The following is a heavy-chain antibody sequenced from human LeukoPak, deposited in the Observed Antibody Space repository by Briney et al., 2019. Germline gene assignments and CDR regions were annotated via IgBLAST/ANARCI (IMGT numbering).Heavy chain of an antibody. CDR3: ARAEVNFYDRSGYFDY. CDR2: IYYSGST. V-gene: IGHV4-31*03. J-gene: IGHJ4*02. CDR1: GGSISSGGYY. D-gene: IGHD3-22*01. Sequence: SQTLSLTCTVSGGSISSGGYYWSWIRPHPGKGLEWIGYIYYSGSTYYNPSLKSRVTISVDTSKNQFSLKLSSVTAADTAVYYCARAEVNFYDRSGYFDYWGQGSLVTVSS.